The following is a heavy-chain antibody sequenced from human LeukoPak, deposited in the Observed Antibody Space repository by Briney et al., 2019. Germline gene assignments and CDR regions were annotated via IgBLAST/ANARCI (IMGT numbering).Heavy chain of an antibody. D-gene: IGHD6-19*01. V-gene: IGHV4-61*02. Sequence: SQTLSLTCAVSPGSMDSGLYYWTWIRQPAGKGLEWIGRISNNGGTAYNPSLRSRVTITVDTSNNRLSLKLTSVTAADTAVYFCVRDYSSGWPMNYYNPFLDLWGKGTTVTVSS. CDR2: ISNNGGT. CDR3: VRDYSSGWPMNYYNPFLDL. CDR1: PGSMDSGLYY. J-gene: IGHJ6*03.